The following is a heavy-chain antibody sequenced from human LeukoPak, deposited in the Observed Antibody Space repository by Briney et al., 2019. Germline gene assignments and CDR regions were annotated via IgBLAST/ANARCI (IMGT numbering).Heavy chain of an antibody. J-gene: IGHJ5*02. CDR2: INSDGSST. CDR1: GFTFSSYS. V-gene: IGHV3-74*01. D-gene: IGHD3-10*01. CDR3: ARPRGPGSGSNWFDP. Sequence: AGGSLRPSCAASGFTFSSYSMNWVRQAPGKGLVWVSRINSDGSSTSYADSVKGRFTISRDNAKNTLYLQMNSLRAEDTAVYYCARPRGPGSGSNWFDPWGQGTLVTVSS.